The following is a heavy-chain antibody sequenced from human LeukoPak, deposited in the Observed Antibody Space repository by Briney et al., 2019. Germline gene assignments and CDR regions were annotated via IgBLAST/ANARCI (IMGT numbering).Heavy chain of an antibody. D-gene: IGHD2-2*01. Sequence: SETLSLTCAVYGGSFSGYYWSWIRQPPGKGLEWIGEINHSGSTNYNPSLKSRVTISVDTSKNQFSLKLSSVTAADTAVYYCARVRGDIVVVPAAPGYFDYWGQGTLVTVSS. V-gene: IGHV4-34*01. J-gene: IGHJ4*02. CDR3: ARVRGDIVVVPAAPGYFDY. CDR2: INHSGST. CDR1: GGSFSGYY.